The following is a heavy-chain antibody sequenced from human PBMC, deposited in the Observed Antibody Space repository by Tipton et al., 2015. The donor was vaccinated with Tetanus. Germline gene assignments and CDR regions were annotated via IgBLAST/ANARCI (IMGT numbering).Heavy chain of an antibody. Sequence: TLSLTCTVSGGSISNTGDYWGWIRQHPGKGLEWIAYIYHSGSTYYNPSLKSRLTISVDTSKNQFSLKLNSVTAADTAVYYCARRSVSARFDDWGQGAQVTVSS. CDR3: ARRSVSARFDD. V-gene: IGHV4-31*03. CDR1: GGSISNTGDY. CDR2: IYHSGST. D-gene: IGHD6-6*01. J-gene: IGHJ4*02.